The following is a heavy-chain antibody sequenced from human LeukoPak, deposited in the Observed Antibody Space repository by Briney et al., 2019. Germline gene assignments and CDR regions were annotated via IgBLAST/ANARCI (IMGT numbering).Heavy chain of an antibody. Sequence: GESLKISCKGSGYSFTNYWIVWVRQMPGKGLEWMGIVYPGDSDTRYSPSFQGQVTISADKSVSTAYLQWSSLKASDTAIYYCAREDGYMRAFDIWGQGTMVTVSS. V-gene: IGHV5-51*01. J-gene: IGHJ3*02. D-gene: IGHD5-24*01. CDR1: GYSFTNYW. CDR3: AREDGYMRAFDI. CDR2: VYPGDSDT.